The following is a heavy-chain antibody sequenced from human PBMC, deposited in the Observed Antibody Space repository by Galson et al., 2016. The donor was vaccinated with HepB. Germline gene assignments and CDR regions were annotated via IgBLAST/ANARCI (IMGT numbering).Heavy chain of an antibody. J-gene: IGHJ4*02. Sequence: SLKSSCAAAGFIFRAHSMNWARQAPRKGLEWVSSISSSSRYRYYADSVKGRFTISRDNAKNSLYLQMISLRAEDTAVYYCARDEVLLTAYYRPGFGDWGKGILVSVSS. CDR1: GFIFRAHS. V-gene: IGHV3-21*01. CDR2: ISSSSRYR. CDR3: ARDEVLLTAYYRPGFGD. D-gene: IGHD3-9*01.